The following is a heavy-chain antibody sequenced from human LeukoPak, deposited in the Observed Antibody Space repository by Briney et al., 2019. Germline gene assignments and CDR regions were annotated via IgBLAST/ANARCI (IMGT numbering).Heavy chain of an antibody. CDR3: ASFSRGYDARNFDY. J-gene: IGHJ4*02. CDR2: INPNSGGT. CDR1: GYTFTGYY. Sequence: ASVTVSCKASGYTFTGYYMLWVRQAPGQGLEWMGWINPNSGGTNYAQKFQGRVTMTRDTSISTAYMELSRLRSDDTAVYYCASFSRGYDARNFDYWGQGTLVTVSS. D-gene: IGHD5-12*01. V-gene: IGHV1-2*02.